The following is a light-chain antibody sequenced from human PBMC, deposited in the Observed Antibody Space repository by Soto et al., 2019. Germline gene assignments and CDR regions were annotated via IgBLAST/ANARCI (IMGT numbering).Light chain of an antibody. CDR3: AAWDDTLDAQV. V-gene: IGLV1-47*01. J-gene: IGLJ3*02. CDR2: RNN. Sequence: QSVLTKSPSASGTPGQRVTISCSGSRSNIGSNFVYWYQHVPGTARRLLIQRNNERPSGVPDRFSGSKSGTSVSLAISGLRSDDEATYYCAAWDDTLDAQVFGGGTQLTVL. CDR1: RSNIGSNF.